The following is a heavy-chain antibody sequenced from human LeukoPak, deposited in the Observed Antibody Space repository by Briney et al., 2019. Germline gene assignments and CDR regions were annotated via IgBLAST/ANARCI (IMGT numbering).Heavy chain of an antibody. J-gene: IGHJ4*02. CDR2: ISGDGLRT. V-gene: IGHV3-23*01. Sequence: PGGSLRLSCAASGFSFSTYAMSWVRQAPGKGLEWVSVISGDGLRTYYADSVKGRFTISRDNSKNTLFLQMNSLRAEDTAIYYCTLHYDYVWETYSYDYWGQGTLVTVSS. D-gene: IGHD3-16*01. CDR1: GFSFSTYA. CDR3: TLHYDYVWETYSYDY.